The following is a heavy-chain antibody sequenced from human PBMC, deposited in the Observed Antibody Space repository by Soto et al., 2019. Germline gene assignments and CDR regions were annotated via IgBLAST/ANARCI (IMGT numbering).Heavy chain of an antibody. CDR1: GFTFSSYA. Sequence: QVQLVESGGGVVQPGRSLRLSCAASGFTFSSYAMHWVRQAPGKGLEWVAVISYDGSNKYYADSVKGRFTISRDNSKNTLYLQMNSLRAEDTAVYYCARGYYDSSGPWVGDYFDYWGQGTLVTVSS. J-gene: IGHJ4*02. V-gene: IGHV3-30-3*01. D-gene: IGHD3-22*01. CDR2: ISYDGSNK. CDR3: ARGYYDSSGPWVGDYFDY.